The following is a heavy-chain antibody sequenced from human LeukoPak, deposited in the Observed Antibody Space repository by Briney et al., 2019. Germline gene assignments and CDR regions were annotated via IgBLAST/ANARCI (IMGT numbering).Heavy chain of an antibody. CDR2: ISAYNGNT. V-gene: IGHV1-18*01. D-gene: IGHD1-26*01. CDR1: GYTFTSYG. CDR3: ARDSDSGSYPPHFDY. J-gene: IGHJ4*02. Sequence: GASVKVSCKASGYTFTSYGISWVRQAPGQGLEWMGWISAYNGNTNYAQKLQGRVTMTTDTSTSTAYMELRSLRSDDTAVYYCARDSDSGSYPPHFDYWGQGTLVTVSS.